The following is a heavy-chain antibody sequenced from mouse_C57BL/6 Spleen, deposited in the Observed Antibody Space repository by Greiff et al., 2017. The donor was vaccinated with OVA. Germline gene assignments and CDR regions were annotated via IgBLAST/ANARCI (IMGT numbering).Heavy chain of an antibody. J-gene: IGHJ4*01. Sequence: EVKVVESGGGLVQPKGSLKLSCAASGFSFNTYAMNWVRQAPGKGLEWVARIRSKSNNYATYYADSVKDRFTISRDDSESMLYLQMNNLKTEDTAMYYCVRHEVLTAMDYWGQGTSVTVSS. V-gene: IGHV10-1*01. CDR3: VRHEVLTAMDY. CDR1: GFSFNTYA. D-gene: IGHD4-1*01. CDR2: IRSKSNNYAT.